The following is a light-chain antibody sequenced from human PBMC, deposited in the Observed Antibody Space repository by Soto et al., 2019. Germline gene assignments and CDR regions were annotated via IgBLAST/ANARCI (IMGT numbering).Light chain of an antibody. Sequence: DIQLTQSPSFLSASVGDRVTITCRASQGINNYLAWYQQKPGKAPNLLIYVASTLQSGVPSGFSGSGSGTEFTLTISSLQPEDLATYYCQQLFSFPPTFGQGTRLEMK. CDR1: QGINNY. J-gene: IGKJ5*01. CDR3: QQLFSFPPT. CDR2: VAS. V-gene: IGKV1-9*01.